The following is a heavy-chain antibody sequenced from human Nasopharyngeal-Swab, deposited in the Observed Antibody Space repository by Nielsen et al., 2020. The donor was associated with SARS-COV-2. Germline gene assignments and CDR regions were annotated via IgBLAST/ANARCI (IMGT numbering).Heavy chain of an antibody. CDR2: ITGSGGGT. Sequence: GASLRLSCPASGFPFSHSAMSWVRQFPGKGLEWVATITGSGGGTYSADSVKGRFTISRDNLKNTLYLQMSSLRADDSAVYYCAKVYSYFDIWGQGTLVTVSS. CDR3: AKVYSYFDI. CDR1: GFPFSHSA. D-gene: IGHD2-15*01. J-gene: IGHJ4*02. V-gene: IGHV3-23*01.